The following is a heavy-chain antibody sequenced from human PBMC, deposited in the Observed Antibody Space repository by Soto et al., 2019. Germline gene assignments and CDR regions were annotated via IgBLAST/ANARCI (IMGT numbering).Heavy chain of an antibody. Sequence: GGSLRLSCAASGFTFSSYSMNWVRQAPGKGLEWVSYISSSSSTIYYADSVKGRFTISRDNAKNSLYRQMNSLRAEDTAVYYCARPNMWDAFDSWGQGTMIT. V-gene: IGHV3-48*01. D-gene: IGHD1-26*01. J-gene: IGHJ3*02. CDR3: ARPNMWDAFDS. CDR1: GFTFSSYS. CDR2: ISSSSSTI.